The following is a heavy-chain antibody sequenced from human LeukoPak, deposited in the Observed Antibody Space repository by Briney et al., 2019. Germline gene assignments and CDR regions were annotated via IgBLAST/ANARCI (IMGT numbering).Heavy chain of an antibody. CDR1: GFTFSDYY. CDR2: ISSSGSTI. D-gene: IGHD3-3*01. J-gene: IGHJ4*02. Sequence: PGGSLRLSCAASGFTFSDYYMSWIRQAPGKGLEWVSYISSSGSTIYYADSVKGRFTISRDNAKNSLYLQMNSLRAEDTAVYYCARARGRYDFWSGYYDGFDYWGQGTLVTVSS. CDR3: ARARGRYDFWSGYYDGFDY. V-gene: IGHV3-11*01.